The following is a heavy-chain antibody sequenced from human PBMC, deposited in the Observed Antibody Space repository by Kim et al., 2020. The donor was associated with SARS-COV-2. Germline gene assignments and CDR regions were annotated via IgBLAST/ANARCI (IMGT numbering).Heavy chain of an antibody. Sequence: GGSLRLSCSASGFTFSSYAMNWVRQAPGKGLEWVSVICGSGGTTHYAESVKGRFTISRDNSKNTLFLQMNSLKAEDTATYYCAKSYDSSKPYYFDYWGQGTLVTVSS. J-gene: IGHJ4*02. CDR3: AKSYDSSKPYYFDY. CDR1: GFTFSSYA. CDR2: ICGSGGTT. D-gene: IGHD3-22*01. V-gene: IGHV3-23*01.